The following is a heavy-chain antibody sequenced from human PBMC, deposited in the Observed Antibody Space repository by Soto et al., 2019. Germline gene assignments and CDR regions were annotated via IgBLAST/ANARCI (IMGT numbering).Heavy chain of an antibody. V-gene: IGHV3-30*03. CDR3: AAYGDYVPDY. CDR2: ISYDGSNK. J-gene: IGHJ4*02. D-gene: IGHD4-17*01. CDR1: GFTFSSYG. Sequence: GGSLRLSCAASGFTFSSYGMHWVRQAPGKGLEWVAVISYDGSNKYYADSVKGRFTISRDNSKNTLYLQMNSLRAEDTAVYYCAAYGDYVPDYSGQATLVTVSS.